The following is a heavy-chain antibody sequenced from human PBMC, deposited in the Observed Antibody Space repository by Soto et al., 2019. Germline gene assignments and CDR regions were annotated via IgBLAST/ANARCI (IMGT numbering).Heavy chain of an antibody. CDR3: AKAHVMVVARSTFDY. CDR1: GYSISSGSY. J-gene: IGHJ4*01. V-gene: IGHV4-38-2*02. D-gene: IGHD6-19*01. CDR2: IYHGGTT. Sequence: SESLSLTWTVSGYSISSGSYWGWIRQPPGKGPEWVASIYHGGTTLYNPSLKSRVTVSVDKSNNQFSMKLRCVRAADTAVYYCAKAHVMVVARSTFDYWGHGTLVTLSS.